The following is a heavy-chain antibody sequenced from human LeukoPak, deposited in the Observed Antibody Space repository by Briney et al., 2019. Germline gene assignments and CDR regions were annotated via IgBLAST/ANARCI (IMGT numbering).Heavy chain of an antibody. Sequence: ASVKVSCKASGYTLTGYYMHWVRQAPGQGLEWMGWINPNSGGTNYAQKFQGRVTMTRDTSISTAYMELSRLRSDGTAVYYCAINNDYGDFDYWGQGTLVTVSS. V-gene: IGHV1-2*02. CDR1: GYTLTGYY. CDR2: INPNSGGT. CDR3: AINNDYGDFDY. J-gene: IGHJ4*02. D-gene: IGHD4-17*01.